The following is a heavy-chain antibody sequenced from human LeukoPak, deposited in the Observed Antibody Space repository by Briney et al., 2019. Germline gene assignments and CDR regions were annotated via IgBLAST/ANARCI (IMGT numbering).Heavy chain of an antibody. CDR3: ARVSDSDDYGDYEGNFDY. CDR1: GGTFSSYA. J-gene: IGHJ4*02. V-gene: IGHV1-2*02. D-gene: IGHD4-17*01. Sequence: GASVKVSCKASGGTFSSYAISWVRQAPGQGLEWMGWINPNSGGTNYAQKFQGRVTMTRDTSISTAYMELSRLRSDDTAVYYCARVSDSDDYGDYEGNFDYWGQGTLVTVSS. CDR2: INPNSGGT.